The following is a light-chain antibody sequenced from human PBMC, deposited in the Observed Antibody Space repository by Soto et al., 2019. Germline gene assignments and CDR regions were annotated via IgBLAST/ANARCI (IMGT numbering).Light chain of an antibody. J-gene: IGKJ1*01. CDR1: QSLIHSDGNTS. CDR3: MQCTRWPWT. V-gene: IGKV2-30*02. CDR2: EVS. Sequence: VVMTQSPLSLPVTLGQPASISCRSSQSLIHSDGNTSLNWFQQRPGQSPRRLIYEVSDRDSGVPDRFSGSGSGTDFTLKISRLEAEDVGVYYCMQCTRWPWTFGEGTEVEIK.